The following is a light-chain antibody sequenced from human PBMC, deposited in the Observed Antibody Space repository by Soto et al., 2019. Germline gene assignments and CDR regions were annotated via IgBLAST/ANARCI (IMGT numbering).Light chain of an antibody. V-gene: IGKV3-15*01. Sequence: PQPPGTLSLSPGARATLSYRASQSVSSKLAWYQQKPGQAPRLLIYGASTRATGIPARFSGSGSGTDFTLTISSLQPEDVATYCCQKYNSAPRTLGQGTKVDIK. CDR1: QSVSSK. J-gene: IGKJ1*01. CDR3: QKYNSAPRT. CDR2: GAS.